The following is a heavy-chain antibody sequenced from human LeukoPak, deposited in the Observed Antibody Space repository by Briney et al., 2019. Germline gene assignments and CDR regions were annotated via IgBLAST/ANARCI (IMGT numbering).Heavy chain of an antibody. CDR1: GYTFGSYV. Sequence: ASVKVSCKASGYTFGSYVVTWVRQAPGQGLEWMGWISGYNGNTNLAQKFQGRVSLTTDTSATTAYMEQRSLTSDDTAVYYCAKDYSGSGSVHFEHWGQGTLVTVSS. CDR3: AKDYSGSGSVHFEH. V-gene: IGHV1-18*01. CDR2: ISGYNGNT. D-gene: IGHD3-10*01. J-gene: IGHJ4*02.